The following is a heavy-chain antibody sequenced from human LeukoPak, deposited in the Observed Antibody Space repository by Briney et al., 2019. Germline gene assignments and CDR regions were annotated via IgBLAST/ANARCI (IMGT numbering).Heavy chain of an antibody. D-gene: IGHD2-2*01. CDR2: FDPEDGET. CDR3: ATGYCSSTSCYQWFDY. J-gene: IGHJ4*02. CDR1: GYTLTELS. V-gene: IGHV1-24*01. Sequence: GASVTVSCKVSGYTLTELSMHWVRQAPGKGLEWMGGFDPEDGETIYAQKFQGRVTMTEDTSTDTAYMELSSLRSEDTAVYYRATGYCSSTSCYQWFDYWGQGTLVTVSS.